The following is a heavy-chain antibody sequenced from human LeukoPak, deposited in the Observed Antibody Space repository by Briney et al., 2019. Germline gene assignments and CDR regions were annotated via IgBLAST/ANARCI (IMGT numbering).Heavy chain of an antibody. D-gene: IGHD4-11*01. CDR3: ARDYSNGQGAY. Sequence: GGSLRLSCAASGFTFSSYSMNWVRQTPGKGLEWVSYISTSSNNIYYADSVKGRFTISRDNVKNSLYLQMNSLRAEDTAVYYCARDYSNGQGAYWGQGTLVTVSS. J-gene: IGHJ4*02. V-gene: IGHV3-48*01. CDR1: GFTFSSYS. CDR2: ISTSSNNI.